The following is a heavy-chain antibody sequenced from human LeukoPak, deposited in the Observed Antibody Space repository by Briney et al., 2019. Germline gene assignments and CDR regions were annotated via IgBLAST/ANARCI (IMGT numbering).Heavy chain of an antibody. CDR2: ISAYNGNT. J-gene: IGHJ3*02. CDR1: GYTFTSYG. CDR3: ASKRRGVAARPVDAFDI. Sequence: ASVKVSCKASGYTFTSYGISWVRQAPGQGLEWMGWISAYNGNTNYAQKLQGRVTMTTDTSTSTACMELRSLRSDDTAVYYCASKRRGVAARPVDAFDIWGQGTMVTVSS. D-gene: IGHD6-6*01. V-gene: IGHV1-18*01.